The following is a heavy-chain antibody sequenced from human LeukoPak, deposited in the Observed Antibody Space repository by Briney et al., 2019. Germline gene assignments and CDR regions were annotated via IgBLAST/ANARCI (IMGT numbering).Heavy chain of an antibody. CDR1: GLTFSSYS. CDR3: ARDRLRIMTNGMDV. V-gene: IGHV3-21*01. CDR2: ISSSSSYI. D-gene: IGHD3-16*01. Sequence: GGSLRLSCAASGLTFSSYSMNWVRQAPGKGLEWVSSISSSSSYIYYADSVKGRFTISRDNAKNSLYLQMNSLRAEDTAVYYCARDRLRIMTNGMDVWGQGTTVTVSS. J-gene: IGHJ6*02.